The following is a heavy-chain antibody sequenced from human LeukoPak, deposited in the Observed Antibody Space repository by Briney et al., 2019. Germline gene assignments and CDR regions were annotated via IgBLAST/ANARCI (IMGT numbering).Heavy chain of an antibody. Sequence: GGSLRLSCAASGFTFSSYSMNWVRQAPGKGLEWVSYISSSSSTIYYADSVKGRFTISRDNAKNSLYLQMNSLRAEDTAVYYCARDTTYDSSGYYYGGVDYWGQGTPVTVSS. CDR2: ISSSSSTI. D-gene: IGHD3-22*01. J-gene: IGHJ4*02. V-gene: IGHV3-48*01. CDR1: GFTFSSYS. CDR3: ARDTTYDSSGYYYGGVDY.